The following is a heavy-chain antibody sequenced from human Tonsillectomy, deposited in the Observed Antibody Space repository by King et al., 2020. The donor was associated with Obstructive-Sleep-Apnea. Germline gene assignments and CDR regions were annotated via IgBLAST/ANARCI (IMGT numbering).Heavy chain of an antibody. CDR3: GRDRWFSGSSWFDP. D-gene: IGHD6-25*01. J-gene: IGHJ5*02. Sequence: QLQESGPGLVKPSETLSLTCTVSGGSISSYYWSWIRQPPGKGLEWIGYIFWSGRTNFTPSLKSRVTMSVETSKNQVALKLSSVTAADTAVYYCGRDRWFSGSSWFDPWGQGTLVSVSS. CDR1: GGSISSYY. CDR2: IFWSGRT. V-gene: IGHV4-59*01.